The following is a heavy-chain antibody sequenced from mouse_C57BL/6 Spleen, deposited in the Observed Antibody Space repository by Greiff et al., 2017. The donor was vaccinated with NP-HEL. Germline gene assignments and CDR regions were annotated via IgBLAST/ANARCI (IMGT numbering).Heavy chain of an antibody. CDR1: GYTFTSYW. J-gene: IGHJ2*01. D-gene: IGHD4-1*01. CDR2: IAPNSGGT. CDR3: ARSELLGRYVDD. Sequence: QVQLQQPGAELVKPGASVKLSCKASGYTFTSYWMHWVKQRPGRGLEWIGRIAPNSGGTKYNEKFKSKATLTVDKPSSPASMPLSSLTSEDAAVYYCARSELLGRYVDDWGQGTTLTVSS. V-gene: IGHV1-72*01.